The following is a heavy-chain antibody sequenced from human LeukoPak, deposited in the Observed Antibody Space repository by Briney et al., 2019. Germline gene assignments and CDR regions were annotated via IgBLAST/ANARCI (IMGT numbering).Heavy chain of an antibody. J-gene: IGHJ4*02. V-gene: IGHV4-34*01. Sequence: SETLSLTCAVYGGSFSGYYWSWIRQPPGKGLEWIGEINHSGSTNYNPSLKSRVTISVDTSKNQFSLKLSSVTAADTAVYYCARVSGGATRGAALDYWGQGTLVTVSS. CDR2: INHSGST. CDR3: ARVSGGATRGAALDY. CDR1: GGSFSGYY. D-gene: IGHD1-26*01.